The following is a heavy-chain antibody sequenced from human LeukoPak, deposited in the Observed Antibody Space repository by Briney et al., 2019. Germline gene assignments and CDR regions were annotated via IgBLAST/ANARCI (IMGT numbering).Heavy chain of an antibody. Sequence: SETLSLTCTVSGGSVSSSSYYWGWIRQPPGKGLEWIGSIYYSGSTYYNPSLKSRVSISVDTSKNQFSLKLNSLTAADTAVYYCAAPGIAAAGTRYFDLWGRGTLVTVSS. V-gene: IGHV4-39*07. J-gene: IGHJ2*01. CDR1: GGSVSSSSYY. CDR3: AAPGIAAAGTRYFDL. CDR2: IYYSGST. D-gene: IGHD6-13*01.